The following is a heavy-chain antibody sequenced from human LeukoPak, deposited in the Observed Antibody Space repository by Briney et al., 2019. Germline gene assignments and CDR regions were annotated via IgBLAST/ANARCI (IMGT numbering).Heavy chain of an antibody. CDR3: ARDYYDNSGYYSHTGGY. CDR1: GYTFTSYG. CDR2: ISADNVNT. Sequence: ASVKVSCKASGYTFTSYGISWVRQAPGQGLEWMGWISADNVNTNYAQKLQGRVTMTTDTSTSIAYMELRSLRSDDTAMYYCARDYYDNSGYYSHTGGYWGQGTLVTVSS. D-gene: IGHD3-22*01. J-gene: IGHJ4*02. V-gene: IGHV1-18*01.